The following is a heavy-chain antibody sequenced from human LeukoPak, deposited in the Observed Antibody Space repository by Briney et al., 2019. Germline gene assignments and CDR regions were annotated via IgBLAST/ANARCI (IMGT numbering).Heavy chain of an antibody. CDR2: INPSGGST. D-gene: IGHD1-26*01. Sequence: ASVKVSCKASGGTFSSYAISWVRQAPGQGLEWMGIINPSGGSTSYAQKFQGRVPMTRDTSTSTVYMELSSLRSEDTAVYYCALWELRNDAFDIWGQGTMVTVSS. CDR1: GGTFSSYA. V-gene: IGHV1-46*03. J-gene: IGHJ3*02. CDR3: ALWELRNDAFDI.